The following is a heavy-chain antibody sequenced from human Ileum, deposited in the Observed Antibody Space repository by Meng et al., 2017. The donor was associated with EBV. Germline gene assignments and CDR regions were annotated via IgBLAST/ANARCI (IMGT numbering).Heavy chain of an antibody. CDR2: IYHHGTT. Sequence: GHLEESGQRLVKPSGTVSLTCAVSGGSIISSKWWSWVRQSPGTGLEWIGEIYHHGTTNYNPSLKSRVTISVDTSKNKFFLNLTSLTAADTAVYYCARLDSSGYYFGGWFDPWGQGILVTVSS. J-gene: IGHJ5*02. V-gene: IGHV4-4*02. D-gene: IGHD3-22*01. CDR3: ARLDSSGYYFGGWFDP. CDR1: GGSIISSKW.